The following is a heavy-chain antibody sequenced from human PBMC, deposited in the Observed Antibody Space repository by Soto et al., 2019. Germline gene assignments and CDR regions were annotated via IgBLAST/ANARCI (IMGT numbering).Heavy chain of an antibody. CDR2: IYTSGST. V-gene: IGHV4-4*07. CDR3: ARDPDHGDFWRGWFDP. Sequence: QVQLQESGPGLVKPSETLSLTCTVSGGSISSYYWSWIRQPAGKGLESIGRIYTSGSTNYNPSLKSQVTMSVDTSKNQFSLKLSSVTAADTAVYYCARDPDHGDFWRGWFDPWGQGTLVTVSS. CDR1: GGSISSYY. J-gene: IGHJ5*02. D-gene: IGHD3-3*01.